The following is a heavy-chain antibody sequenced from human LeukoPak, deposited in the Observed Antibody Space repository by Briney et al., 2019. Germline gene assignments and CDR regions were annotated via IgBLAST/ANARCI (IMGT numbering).Heavy chain of an antibody. CDR3: ARDPVVIPYGMDI. J-gene: IGHJ6*02. CDR1: GYTFSSYG. Sequence: ASVKVSCKASGYTFSSYGISWGRQAPGQGLERMGWINAYNGITNYAQRLQGRVTMTTDTSTSTAYMELRSLRSDDTAVYYCARDPVVIPYGMDIWGRGTTVTVSS. D-gene: IGHD3-10*01. V-gene: IGHV1-18*01. CDR2: INAYNGIT.